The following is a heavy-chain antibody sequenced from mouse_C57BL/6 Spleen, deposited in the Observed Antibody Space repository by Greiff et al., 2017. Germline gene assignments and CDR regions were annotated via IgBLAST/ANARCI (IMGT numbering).Heavy chain of an antibody. CDR2: IHPYDSDT. D-gene: IGHD2-4*01. J-gene: IGHJ3*01. CDR1: GYTFTSYW. Sequence: QVQLQQPGAELVKPGASVKVSCKASGYTFTSYWMHWVKQRPGQGLEWIGRIHPYDSDTNYNKKFKGKATLTVDKSSSTAYMQLNSLTSEDSAVYYCAIDYDYTFAYWGQETLVTVSA. CDR3: AIDYDYTFAY. V-gene: IGHV1-74*01.